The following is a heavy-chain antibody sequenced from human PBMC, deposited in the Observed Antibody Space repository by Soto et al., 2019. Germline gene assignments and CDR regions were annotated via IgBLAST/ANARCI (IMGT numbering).Heavy chain of an antibody. D-gene: IGHD3-22*01. V-gene: IGHV4-30-4*01. Sequence: SETLSLTCTVSGGSIRSGDDYWSWIRQPPGKGLEWIGYIYYTGTTYYNPSLKSRLTISVDTSKNQLSLKLSSVTAADTAVYYCARMRRPDDSNAYSSDYWGQGSLVTVSS. CDR3: ARMRRPDDSNAYSSDY. CDR2: IYYTGTT. CDR1: GGSIRSGDDY. J-gene: IGHJ4*02.